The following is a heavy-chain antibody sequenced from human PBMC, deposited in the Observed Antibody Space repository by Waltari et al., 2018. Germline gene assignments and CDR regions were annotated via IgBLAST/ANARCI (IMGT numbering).Heavy chain of an antibody. Sequence: QVQLVQSGAEVKKPGASVKVSCKASGYTFTSYDINWVRQATGQGLEWMGWNDPKSGNTSYGHEFHGKVTHDRKHPLSTAYMELSSLRSEDTAVYYCARRPCSSTSCNRNWFDPWGQGTLVTVSS. D-gene: IGHD2-2*01. CDR3: ARRPCSSTSCNRNWFDP. CDR1: GYTFTSYD. V-gene: IGHV1-8*03. J-gene: IGHJ5*02. CDR2: NDPKSGNT.